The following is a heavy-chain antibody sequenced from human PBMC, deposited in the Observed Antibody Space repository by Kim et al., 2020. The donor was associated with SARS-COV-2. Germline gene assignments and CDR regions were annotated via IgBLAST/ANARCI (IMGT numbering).Heavy chain of an antibody. CDR3: ARVISPLQYGDYDSYYYGMDG. Sequence: SETLSLTCTVSGGSISSYYWSWIRQPPGKGLEWIGYIYYSGSTNYNPSLKSRVTISVDTSKNQFSLKLSSVTAADTAVYYCARVISPLQYGDYDSYYYGMDGWVQGTTVTVSS. CDR2: IYYSGST. V-gene: IGHV4-59*01. D-gene: IGHD4-17*01. J-gene: IGHJ6*02. CDR1: GGSISSYY.